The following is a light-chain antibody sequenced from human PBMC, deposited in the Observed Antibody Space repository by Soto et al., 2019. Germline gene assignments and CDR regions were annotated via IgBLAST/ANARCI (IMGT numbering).Light chain of an antibody. CDR1: QGIRND. CDR2: AAS. Sequence: AIQMTRSPSSLSASVGDRVTITCRASQGIRNDLGWYQQKPEKAPKLLIYAASSLQSGVPSRFSGSGSGTDFTLTISSLQPEDFATYYCLQDYNYPRTFGQGTKVEIK. V-gene: IGKV1-6*01. J-gene: IGKJ1*01. CDR3: LQDYNYPRT.